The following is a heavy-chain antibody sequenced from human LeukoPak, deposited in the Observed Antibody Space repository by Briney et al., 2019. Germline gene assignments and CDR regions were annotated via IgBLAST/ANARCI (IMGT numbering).Heavy chain of an antibody. CDR2: INSDGGST. Sequence: PGGSLRLSCAASGFTLRSYWMHWVRQAPGKGLVWVSRINSDGGSTSYADSVKGRFTISRDNAKNTLYLQMNSLRVEDTAVYYCGRGEAGAIDYWGQGTLVTVSS. CDR1: GFTLRSYW. V-gene: IGHV3-74*01. CDR3: GRGEAGAIDY. J-gene: IGHJ4*02. D-gene: IGHD6-13*01.